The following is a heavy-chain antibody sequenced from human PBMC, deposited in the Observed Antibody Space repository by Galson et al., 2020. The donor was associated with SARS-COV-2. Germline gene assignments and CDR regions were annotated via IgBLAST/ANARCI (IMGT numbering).Heavy chain of an antibody. Sequence: GESLKISCAASGFTFSTYNINWVRQAPGKGLEWVSSISTSGSYIYYSDSVKGRFTISRDNAKNSLYLQMNSLRAEDTAVYYCARDAALGKIRGVGHFDYWGQGTLVTVSS. V-gene: IGHV3-21*01. J-gene: IGHJ4*02. CDR2: ISTSGSYI. D-gene: IGHD3-10*01. CDR1: GFTFSTYN. CDR3: ARDAALGKIRGVGHFDY.